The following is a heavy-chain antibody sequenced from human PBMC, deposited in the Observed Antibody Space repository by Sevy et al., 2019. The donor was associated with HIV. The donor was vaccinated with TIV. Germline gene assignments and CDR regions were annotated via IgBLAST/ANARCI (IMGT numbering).Heavy chain of an antibody. CDR1: GFTFSNAW. CDR2: IKSKTDGETT. J-gene: IGHJ3*02. D-gene: IGHD3-10*01. V-gene: IGHV3-15*07. Sequence: GESLKISCAASGFTFSNAWMNWVRQAPGKGLEWVGRIKSKTDGETTEYAAPVRGRFTISRDDSKTTMYLQMNSLKTEDTAIYYCTTDGLNYFGSGSYAFDIWGQGTMVTVSS. CDR3: TTDGLNYFGSGSYAFDI.